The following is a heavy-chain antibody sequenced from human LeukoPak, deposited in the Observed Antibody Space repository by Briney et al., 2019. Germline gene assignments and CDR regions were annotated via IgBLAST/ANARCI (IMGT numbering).Heavy chain of an antibody. V-gene: IGHV3-7*01. Sequence: GGSLRLSCAASGFTFSNYWMSWVRQAPGKGLEWVANIKQDGSEKYYVDSVKGRFTISRDNAKNSLYLQMNSLRAEDTAVYYCARVRYGSGSYYPSYFDYWGQGTLVTVSS. J-gene: IGHJ4*02. CDR1: GFTFSNYW. D-gene: IGHD3-10*01. CDR3: ARVRYGSGSYYPSYFDY. CDR2: IKQDGSEK.